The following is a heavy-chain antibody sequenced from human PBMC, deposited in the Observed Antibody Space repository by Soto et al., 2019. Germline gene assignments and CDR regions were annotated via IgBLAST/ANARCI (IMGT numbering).Heavy chain of an antibody. V-gene: IGHV2-5*02. CDR1: GFSLTTSGVG. D-gene: IGHD1-1*01. J-gene: IGHJ4*02. CDR3: AHRRSGPDWNGGDFDY. CDR2: IYWDDDK. Sequence: QITLEESGPPLVKPTQTLTLTCTFSGFSLTTSGVGVGWIRQPPGKALEWLALIYWDDDKRYSPSLKSRVTIMKDSSRNQVILIMTNMDPVDTGTYYCAHRRSGPDWNGGDFDYWGQGTLVTVSS.